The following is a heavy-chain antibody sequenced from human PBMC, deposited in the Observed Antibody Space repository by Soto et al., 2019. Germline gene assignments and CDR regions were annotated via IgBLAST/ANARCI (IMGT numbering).Heavy chain of an antibody. J-gene: IGHJ4*02. CDR2: ISADNDNG. CDR1: GYTFVSHG. Sequence: ASVKVSCKASGYTFVSHGISWVRQAPGQVFEWMGWISADNDNGNSAQKFQDRVTMTIETSTNTAYMELRNLTSDDTALYYCVRDAWQQSSGDVWGQGTMVTAPQ. V-gene: IGHV1-18*01. D-gene: IGHD2-21*01. CDR3: VRDAWQQSSGDV.